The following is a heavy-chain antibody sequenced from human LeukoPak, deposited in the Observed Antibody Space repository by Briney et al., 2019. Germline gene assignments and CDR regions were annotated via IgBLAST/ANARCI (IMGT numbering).Heavy chain of an antibody. CDR3: ARGYDYYDSSGYYLDY. D-gene: IGHD3-22*01. Sequence: SQTLSLTCTVSGGSISSGGYYWSWIRQHPGTGLEWIGYIYYSGSTYYNPSLKSRVTISVDTSKNQFSLKLSSVTAADTAVYYCARGYDYYDSSGYYLDYWGRGTLVTVSS. CDR2: IYYSGST. J-gene: IGHJ4*02. CDR1: GGSISSGGYY. V-gene: IGHV4-31*03.